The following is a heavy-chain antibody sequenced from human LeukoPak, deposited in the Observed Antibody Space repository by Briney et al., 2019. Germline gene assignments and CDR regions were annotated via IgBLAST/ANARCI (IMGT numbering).Heavy chain of an antibody. Sequence: GGSLRLSCAASGFTFSDYYMSWIRQAPGKGLEWVSYISSSSSTIYYADSVKGRFTISRDNAKNSLYLQMNSLRAEDTAVYYCARDLWASAYYDFWSGYWDAFDIWGQGTMVTVSS. D-gene: IGHD3-3*01. V-gene: IGHV3-11*04. CDR2: ISSSSSTI. CDR3: ARDLWASAYYDFWSGYWDAFDI. J-gene: IGHJ3*02. CDR1: GFTFSDYY.